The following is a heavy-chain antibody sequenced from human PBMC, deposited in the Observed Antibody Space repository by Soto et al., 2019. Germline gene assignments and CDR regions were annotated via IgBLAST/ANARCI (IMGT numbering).Heavy chain of an antibody. Sequence: SGPTLVNPTETLTLTCTVSGFSLSNARMGVSWIRQPPGKALEWPAHIFSNDEKSYSTSLKSRLTISKDTSKSQVFLTMTNMDPVDTATYYCARNWVPTEHDYYYYYGMDVWGQGTTVTVSS. CDR3: ARNWVPTEHDYYYYYGMDV. V-gene: IGHV2-26*01. CDR1: GFSLSNARMG. CDR2: IFSNDEK. J-gene: IGHJ6*02. D-gene: IGHD4-17*01.